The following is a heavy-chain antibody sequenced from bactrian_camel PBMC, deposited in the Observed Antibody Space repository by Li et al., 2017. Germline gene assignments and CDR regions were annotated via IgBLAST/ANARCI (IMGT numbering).Heavy chain of an antibody. D-gene: IGHD2*01. J-gene: IGHJ6*01. CDR2: INSHGGST. V-gene: IGHV3S40*01. Sequence: VQLVESGGGLVQPGGSLRLSCVASGFTFSSYGMSWVRQAPGEGLEWVSAINSHGGSTYYADSVKGRFPISRDNAKNTLSLQMNSLKPEDTAVYYCVSGRTGGSRYTGNDFGYWGQGTQVTVS. CDR3: VSGRTGGSRYTGNDFGY. CDR1: GFTFSSYG.